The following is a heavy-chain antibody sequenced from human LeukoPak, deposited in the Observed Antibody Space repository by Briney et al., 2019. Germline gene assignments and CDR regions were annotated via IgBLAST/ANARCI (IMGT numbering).Heavy chain of an antibody. CDR1: GGSISSYY. V-gene: IGHV4-39*07. CDR3: ARDVEYSSSPNWFDP. Sequence: PSETLSLTCTVYGGSISSYYWGWIRQPPGKGLEWIGSIYYSGSTYYNPSLKSRVTISVDTSKNQFSLKLSSVTAADTAVYYCARDVEYSSSPNWFDPWGQGTLVTVSS. D-gene: IGHD6-13*01. J-gene: IGHJ5*02. CDR2: IYYSGST.